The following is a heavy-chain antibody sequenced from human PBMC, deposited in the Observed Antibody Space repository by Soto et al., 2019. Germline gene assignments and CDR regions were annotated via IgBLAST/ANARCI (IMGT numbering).Heavy chain of an antibody. CDR3: ARDAISMVRGTNNWFDP. CDR1: GFTFSNYA. V-gene: IGHV3-23*01. J-gene: IGHJ5*02. Sequence: LRLSCAASGFTFSNYAMSWVRQAPGKRLEWVSAISGGGISTYYADSVRGRFTISRDNSRNTLYLRMNRLRAEDTAVYYCARDAISMVRGTNNWFDPWGQGTLVTVSS. D-gene: IGHD3-10*01. CDR2: ISGGGIST.